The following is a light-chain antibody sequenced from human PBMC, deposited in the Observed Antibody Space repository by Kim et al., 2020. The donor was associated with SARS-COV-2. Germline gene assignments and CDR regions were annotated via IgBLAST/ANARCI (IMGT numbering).Light chain of an antibody. Sequence: DIQMTQSPSSLSASVGDRVTITCRASQGISKDLAWYQQKPGNAPKLLIFAASALQSGVPTRFSGSGSGTDFTLTISSLQPEDVATYYCQKYNGAPLTFGQGTKVDIK. CDR3: QKYNGAPLT. V-gene: IGKV1-27*01. J-gene: IGKJ1*01. CDR1: QGISKD. CDR2: AAS.